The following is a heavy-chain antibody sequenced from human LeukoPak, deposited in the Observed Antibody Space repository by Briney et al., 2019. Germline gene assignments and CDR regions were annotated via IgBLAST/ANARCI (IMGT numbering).Heavy chain of an antibody. CDR3: AKRGWFADSYYFDY. J-gene: IGHJ4*02. V-gene: IGHV3-30-3*02. CDR2: ISYDGSNK. CDR1: GFTFGDYA. D-gene: IGHD3-10*01. Sequence: GGSLRLSCTASGFTFGDYAMHWVRQAPGKGLEWVAVISYDGSNKYYADSVKGRFTISRDNSKNTLYLQMNSLRAEDTAVYYCAKRGWFADSYYFDYWGQGTLVTVSS.